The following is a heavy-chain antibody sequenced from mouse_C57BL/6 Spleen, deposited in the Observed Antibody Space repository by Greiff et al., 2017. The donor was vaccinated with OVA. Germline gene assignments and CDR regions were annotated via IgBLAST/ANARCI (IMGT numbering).Heavy chain of an antibody. V-gene: IGHV1-52*01. D-gene: IGHD4-1*01. CDR2: IDPSDSET. CDR1: GYTFTSYW. Sequence: VQLQQPGAELVRPGSSVKLSCKASGYTFTSYWMHWVKQRPIQGLEWIGNIDPSDSETHYNQKFKDKATLTVDKSSSTAYMQLSSLTSEDSAVYYCARALTGTMRFAYWGQGTLVTVSA. CDR3: ARALTGTMRFAY. J-gene: IGHJ3*01.